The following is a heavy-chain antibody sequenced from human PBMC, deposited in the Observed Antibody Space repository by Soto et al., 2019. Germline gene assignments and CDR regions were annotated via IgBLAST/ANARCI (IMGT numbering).Heavy chain of an antibody. CDR3: ARGDYSSSLGYYYGMDV. Sequence: GGSLRLSCAASGFTFSSYWMSWVRQAPGKGLEWVANIKQDGSEKYYVDSVKGRFTISRDNAKNSLYLQMTSLRAEDTAVYYCARGDYSSSLGYYYGMDVWGQGTTVTVSS. V-gene: IGHV3-7*03. J-gene: IGHJ6*02. D-gene: IGHD6-13*01. CDR1: GFTFSSYW. CDR2: IKQDGSEK.